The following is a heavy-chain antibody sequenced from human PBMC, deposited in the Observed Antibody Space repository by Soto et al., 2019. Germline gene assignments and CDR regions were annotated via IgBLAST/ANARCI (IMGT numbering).Heavy chain of an antibody. CDR3: AKDTAYAMDV. D-gene: IGHD2-15*01. V-gene: IGHV3-74*01. CDR2: INSDGSGT. Sequence: PGGSLRLSCAASGFDFSNSWIHWVRQGPGKGLVWVSHINSDGSGTTYADSVKGRFTISRDNAKNTVYLQMNSLRAEDTAVYYCAKDTAYAMDVWGQGTTVTVS. J-gene: IGHJ6*02. CDR1: GFDFSNSW.